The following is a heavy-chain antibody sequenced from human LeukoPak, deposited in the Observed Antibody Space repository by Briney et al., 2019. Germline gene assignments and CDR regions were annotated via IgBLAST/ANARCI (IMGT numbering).Heavy chain of an antibody. J-gene: IGHJ4*02. CDR2: INPNSGGS. Sequence: ASVKVSCKASGYTLTGYYMHWVRQAPGQGLEWMGWINPNSGGSNYAQKFQGRVTMTRDTSITTTYMELSSLRSDDTAVYFCARIGTASNINWNYALDYWGQGTLVTVSS. CDR3: ARIGTASNINWNYALDY. V-gene: IGHV1-2*02. CDR1: GYTLTGYY. D-gene: IGHD1-7*01.